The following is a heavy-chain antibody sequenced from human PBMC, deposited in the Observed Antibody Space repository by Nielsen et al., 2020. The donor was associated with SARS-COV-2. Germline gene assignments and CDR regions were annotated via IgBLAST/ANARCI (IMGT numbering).Heavy chain of an antibody. V-gene: IGHV1-2*04. CDR2: INPNSGGT. CDR1: GYTFTSYA. D-gene: IGHD1-1*01. CDR3: ARGGTTGTTFPESMDY. Sequence: ASVKVSCKASGYTFTSYAMHWVRQAPGQGLEWMGWINPNSGGTNYAQKFQGWVTMTRDTSISTAYMELSRLRSDDTAVYYCARGGTTGTTFPESMDYWGQGTLVTVSS. J-gene: IGHJ4*02.